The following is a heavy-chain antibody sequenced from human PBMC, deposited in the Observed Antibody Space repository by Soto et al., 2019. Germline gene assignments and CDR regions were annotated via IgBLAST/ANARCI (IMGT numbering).Heavy chain of an antibody. D-gene: IGHD2-15*01. J-gene: IGHJ5*02. Sequence: QVQQVQSGPEVKKPGSSVKVSCKASGGSITSYAVSWVRQAPGQGLEWMGGIISMFGTTHYAQKFQGRVTITADDSTNTVYMELFRLRSDDTAIYYCARDRCNSHGCYSWLDPWGQGTLVTVSS. CDR1: GGSITSYA. V-gene: IGHV1-69*01. CDR3: ARDRCNSHGCYSWLDP. CDR2: IISMFGTT.